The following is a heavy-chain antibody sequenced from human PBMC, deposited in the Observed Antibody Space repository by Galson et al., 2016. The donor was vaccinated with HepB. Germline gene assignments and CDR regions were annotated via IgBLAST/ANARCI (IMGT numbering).Heavy chain of an antibody. V-gene: IGHV1-2*06. CDR2: LNPSSGAT. CDR1: GYTFTSYY. Sequence: SVKVSCKASGYTFTSYYIHWVRQAPGQGLEWVGRLNPSSGATNYAQNFQARVTMTRDTSINTAYMELRTLRSDDTAIYYCSRSIVVLPGAHLLVSYGLDVWGQGTTVTVSS. CDR3: SRSIVVLPGAHLLVSYGLDV. D-gene: IGHD2-2*01. J-gene: IGHJ6*02.